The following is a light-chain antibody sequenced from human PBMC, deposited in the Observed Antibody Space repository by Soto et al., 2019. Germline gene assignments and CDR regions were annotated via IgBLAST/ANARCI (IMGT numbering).Light chain of an antibody. CDR1: QSVSSNY. CDR2: DVS. Sequence: EIMLTQSPGTLSLSPGERATLSCRSSQSVSSNYLAWYQQKPDQAPRLVIYDVSVRATGIPYRFSGSGSGTDFTINISRLEPEDLAVYYCQQYGSSPTFGQGTKVEIK. J-gene: IGKJ1*01. CDR3: QQYGSSPT. V-gene: IGKV3-20*01.